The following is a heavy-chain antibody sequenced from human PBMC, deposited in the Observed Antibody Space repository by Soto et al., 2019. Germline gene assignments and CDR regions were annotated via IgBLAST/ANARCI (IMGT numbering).Heavy chain of an antibody. CDR1: GGYVSSGSYY. J-gene: IGHJ6*02. Sequence: SVTLSVTCTVSGGYVSSGSYYWSWIRKPPGKGLEWIGYIYYSGSTNYNPSLKSRVTISVDTSKNQFSLKLSSVTAADTAVYYCARDRRNDFWSGQYYYGMDVWGQGTTVTVS. CDR3: ARDRRNDFWSGQYYYGMDV. D-gene: IGHD3-3*01. V-gene: IGHV4-61*01. CDR2: IYYSGST.